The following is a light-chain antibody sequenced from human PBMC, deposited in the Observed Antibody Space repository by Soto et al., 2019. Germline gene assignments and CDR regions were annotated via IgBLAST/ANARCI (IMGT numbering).Light chain of an antibody. CDR1: QSISSN. V-gene: IGKV1-39*01. Sequence: DIQMTQSPSSLSASVGDRVTITCRASQSISSNLNWYQQKPGKAPKLLIYTASSLPSGVPSRFSGSGSGTDFTLTISSLQPEDFTTYYCQQSYGSPFTFGPGTKVDIK. CDR3: QQSYGSPFT. CDR2: TAS. J-gene: IGKJ3*01.